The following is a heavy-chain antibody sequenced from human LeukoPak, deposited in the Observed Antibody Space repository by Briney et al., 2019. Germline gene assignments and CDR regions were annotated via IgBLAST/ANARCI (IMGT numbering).Heavy chain of an antibody. V-gene: IGHV3-21*01. Sequence: TGGSLRLSCAASGFTFSNYNMNWVRQAPGKGLEWVSSISSSNNYIYYADSVEGRFTISRDNAKNSLYLQMNSLRAEDTAVYYCARRSPNYYFDYWGQGTPVTVSS. CDR1: GFTFSNYN. CDR2: ISSSNNYI. CDR3: ARRSPNYYFDY. J-gene: IGHJ4*02.